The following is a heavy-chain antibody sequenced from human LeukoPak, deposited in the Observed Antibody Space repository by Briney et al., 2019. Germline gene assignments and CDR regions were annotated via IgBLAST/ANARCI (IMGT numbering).Heavy chain of an antibody. CDR3: ARGEREVHGSGTHY. Sequence: GGSLRLSRAASGFTFSDYYMSWIRQAPGKGLEWVSYISSSSSYTNYADSVKGRFTISRDNAKNSLYLQMNSLRAEDTAVYYCARGEREVHGSGTHYWGQGTLVAVSS. V-gene: IGHV3-11*06. J-gene: IGHJ4*02. CDR1: GFTFSDYY. D-gene: IGHD3-10*01. CDR2: ISSSSSYT.